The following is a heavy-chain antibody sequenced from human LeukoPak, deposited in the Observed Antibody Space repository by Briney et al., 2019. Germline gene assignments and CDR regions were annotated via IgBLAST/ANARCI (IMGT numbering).Heavy chain of an antibody. CDR2: MNPNSGNT. CDR1: GYTFTSYD. Sequence: ASVKVSCKASGYTFTSYDINWVRQATGQGLEWMGWMNPNSGNTGYAQKFQGRVTITRNTSISTAYMELSSLRSEDTAVYYCATRAHGPVDAFDIWGQGTMVTVSS. J-gene: IGHJ3*02. V-gene: IGHV1-8*03. CDR3: ATRAHGPVDAFDI. D-gene: IGHD1-7*01.